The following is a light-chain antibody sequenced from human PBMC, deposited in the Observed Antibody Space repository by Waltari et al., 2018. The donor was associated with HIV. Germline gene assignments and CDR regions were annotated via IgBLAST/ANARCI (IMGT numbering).Light chain of an antibody. V-gene: IGLV2-23*02. CDR2: DVI. J-gene: IGLJ3*02. CDR1: SSDLGKYNL. CDR3: CSYVGSPTDWV. Sequence: QSALTQPASVSGSPGQSITISCTGTSSDLGKYNLVSWYQQHPGGAPKLVIYDVIKRPSGLSSRFSGSKSGNTASLTISGLLTEDEATYYCCSYVGSPTDWVFGGGTKLTVL.